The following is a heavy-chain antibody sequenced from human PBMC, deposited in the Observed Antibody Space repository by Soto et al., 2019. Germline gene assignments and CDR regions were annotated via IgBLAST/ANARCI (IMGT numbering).Heavy chain of an antibody. CDR2: IIPIFGTA. V-gene: IGHV1-69*06. Sequence: SVKFSCKASVGTFSSYAISWVRQAPGQGLEWMGGIIPIFGTANYAQKFQGRVTITADKSTSTAYMELSSLRSEDTAVYYCAREGYLQPFDYWGQGTLVTVSS. J-gene: IGHJ4*02. CDR1: VGTFSSYA. D-gene: IGHD5-18*01. CDR3: AREGYLQPFDY.